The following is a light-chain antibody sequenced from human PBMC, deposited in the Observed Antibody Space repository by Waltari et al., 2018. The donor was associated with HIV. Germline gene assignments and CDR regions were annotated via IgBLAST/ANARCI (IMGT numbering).Light chain of an antibody. CDR3: CSYTGSGIL. V-gene: IGLV2-23*02. J-gene: IGLJ2*01. CDR2: EVT. Sequence: QSALTQLASVSASPGQSTPLSCTGTSTYVGAYNLVSWYQQHPGTAPQLLIFEVTKRPSGMSDRFSGSRSGNTASLTISGLQAEDEGDYYCCSYTGSGILFGGGTKLTVL. CDR1: STYVGAYNL.